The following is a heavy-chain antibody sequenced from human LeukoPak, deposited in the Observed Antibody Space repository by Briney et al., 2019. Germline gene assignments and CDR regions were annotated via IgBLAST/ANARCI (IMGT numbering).Heavy chain of an antibody. CDR2: ISYDGSYK. J-gene: IGHJ5*02. Sequence: GGSLRLSCAASGFSFSSYSMHWVRQAPGKGLEWVAIISYDGSYKSYADSVKGRFAISRDYSYNTLYLQMKSLRTDDTAVYYCARDPLRWLRLGGNWFDPWGQGTLVTVSS. V-gene: IGHV3-30*09. CDR3: ARDPLRWLRLGGNWFDP. D-gene: IGHD5-12*01. CDR1: GFSFSSYS.